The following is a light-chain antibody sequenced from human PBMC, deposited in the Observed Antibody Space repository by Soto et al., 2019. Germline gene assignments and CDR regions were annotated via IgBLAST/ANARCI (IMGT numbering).Light chain of an antibody. V-gene: IGKV3-11*01. Sequence: EIVLTQSPATLSLSPGERATLSCRASQSIRSSLAWYQQKPGQAPRLLIHDVSNRASGIPARFSGSGSGTDFTLTISSLEPEDFAVYYCQQRSSWPPTFGGGTKVEIK. CDR3: QQRSSWPPT. CDR2: DVS. J-gene: IGKJ4*01. CDR1: QSIRSS.